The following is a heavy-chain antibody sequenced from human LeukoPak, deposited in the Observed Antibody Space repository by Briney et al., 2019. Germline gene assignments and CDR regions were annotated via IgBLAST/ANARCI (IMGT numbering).Heavy chain of an antibody. D-gene: IGHD4-11*01. CDR1: GFTFSSYA. CDR3: AKDRSITTPGDAFDI. J-gene: IGHJ3*02. Sequence: GGSLRLSCAASGFTFSSYAMSWVRQAPGKGLEWVSTINGGGVNTHYADSVKGRFTISRDNSKNTLYLQMNSLRAEDTAVYYCAKDRSITTPGDAFDIWGQGTMVTVSS. CDR2: INGGGVNT. V-gene: IGHV3-23*01.